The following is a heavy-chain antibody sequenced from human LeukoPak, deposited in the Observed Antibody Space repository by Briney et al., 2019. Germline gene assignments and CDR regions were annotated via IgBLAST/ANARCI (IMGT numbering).Heavy chain of an antibody. V-gene: IGHV3-33*08. CDR1: GFTFSSYA. Sequence: PGGSLRLSCAASGFTFSSYAMSWVRQAPGKGLEWVAVIWYDGSNKYYADSVKGRFTISSDNSMNTLYLQMNSLRAEDTAVYYCAREFITPNIERRRAVAGYYYYYGMDVWGQGTTVTVCS. CDR3: AREFITPNIERRRAVAGYYYYYGMDV. D-gene: IGHD6-13*01. J-gene: IGHJ6*02. CDR2: IWYDGSNK.